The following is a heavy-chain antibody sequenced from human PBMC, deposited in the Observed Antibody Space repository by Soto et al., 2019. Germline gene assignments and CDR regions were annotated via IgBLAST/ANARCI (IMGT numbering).Heavy chain of an antibody. J-gene: IGHJ4*02. V-gene: IGHV1-8*01. CDR3: ARGYCSAESCDPGDD. D-gene: IGHD2-15*01. CDR1: EYTIRMYD. CDR2: MNHDSGVT. Sequence: VRGSFGDSEYTIRMYDTNLVRQVRGQGLEWMRWMNHDSGVTGYAQMFQGRVTMISDTSIGTAYMELSSLECEDTAIYYCARGYCSAESCDPGDDWGQGTMVRVSS.